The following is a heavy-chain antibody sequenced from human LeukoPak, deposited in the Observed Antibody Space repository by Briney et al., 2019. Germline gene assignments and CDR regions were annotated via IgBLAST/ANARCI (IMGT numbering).Heavy chain of an antibody. J-gene: IGHJ4*02. Sequence: SETLSLTCAVYGGSFSGYYWSWIRQPPGKGLEWVGEINHSGSTNYNPSLKSRVTISVDTSKNQFSLKLSSVTAADTAVYYCARHMRRGYSFGYFRYFDYWGQGTLVTVSS. CDR2: INHSGST. CDR3: ARHMRRGYSFGYFRYFDY. D-gene: IGHD5-18*01. V-gene: IGHV4-34*01. CDR1: GGSFSGYY.